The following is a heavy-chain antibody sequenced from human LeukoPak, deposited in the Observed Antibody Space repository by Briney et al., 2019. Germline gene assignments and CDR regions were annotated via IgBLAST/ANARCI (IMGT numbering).Heavy chain of an antibody. V-gene: IGHV4-59*01. CDR1: GGSSSSFY. D-gene: IGHD3-10*01. J-gene: IGHJ4*02. Sequence: PSETLSLTCTVSGGSSSSFYWSWIRQPPGKGLEWIGYIYYSGSTNYNPSLESRVTISVDTSKNQFSLKLSSVTAADTAVYYCARGVYGWGRGAKLDYWGQGTLVTVSS. CDR3: ARGVYGWGRGAKLDY. CDR2: IYYSGST.